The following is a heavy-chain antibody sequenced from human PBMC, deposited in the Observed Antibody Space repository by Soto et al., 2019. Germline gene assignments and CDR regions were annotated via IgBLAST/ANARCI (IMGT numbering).Heavy chain of an antibody. V-gene: IGHV4-34*01. J-gene: IGHJ5*02. Sequence: SETLSLTCAVYGGSFSGYYWSWIRQPPGKGLEWIGEINHSGSTNYNPSLKSRVTISVDTSKNQFSLKLSSVTAADTAVYYCARGSGSYIHATDRWGQGTLVTVSS. CDR1: GGSFSGYY. CDR2: INHSGST. D-gene: IGHD3-10*01. CDR3: ARGSGSYIHATDR.